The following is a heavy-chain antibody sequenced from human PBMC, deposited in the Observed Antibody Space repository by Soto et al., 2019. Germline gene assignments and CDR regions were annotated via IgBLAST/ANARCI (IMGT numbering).Heavy chain of an antibody. D-gene: IGHD1-26*01. Sequence: EVQLVESGGGLVQPRGSLRLSCAASGFTFNSYWMTWVRQAPGKGLEWVANIKQDGSEKYYVDSVKGRFTISRDNAKNSLYLQMNSLRAEDTAVYYCARGWGLDPWGQGTLVTVSS. CDR1: GFTFNSYW. V-gene: IGHV3-7*04. CDR3: ARGWGLDP. J-gene: IGHJ5*02. CDR2: IKQDGSEK.